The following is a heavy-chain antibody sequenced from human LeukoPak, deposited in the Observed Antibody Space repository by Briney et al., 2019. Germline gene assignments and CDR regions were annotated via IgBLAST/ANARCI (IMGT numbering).Heavy chain of an antibody. J-gene: IGHJ4*02. D-gene: IGHD2-2*01. CDR1: GFTFSSYG. V-gene: IGHV3-33*01. CDR3: ARDQGDIVVVPAAMRY. Sequence: GGSLRLSCAASGFTFSSYGMHWVRQAPGKGLEWVAVIWYDGSNKYYADSVKGRFTISRDNSKNTLYLQMNSLRAEDTAAYYCARDQGDIVVVPAAMRYWGQGTLVTVSS. CDR2: IWYDGSNK.